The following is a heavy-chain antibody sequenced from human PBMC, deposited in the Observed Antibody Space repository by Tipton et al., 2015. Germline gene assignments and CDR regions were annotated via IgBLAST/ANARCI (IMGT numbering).Heavy chain of an antibody. Sequence: SLRLSCAASGFIFSDYSVNWVRQAPGKGLEWVSYISSSGSPIYYADSVKGRFTISRDNAKNSLYLQMNSLRAEDTAVYYCARDQGSSSSRPPWGQGTLVTVSS. CDR3: ARDQGSSSSRPP. CDR2: ISSSGSPI. D-gene: IGHD6-6*01. V-gene: IGHV3-48*01. J-gene: IGHJ5*02. CDR1: GFIFSDYS.